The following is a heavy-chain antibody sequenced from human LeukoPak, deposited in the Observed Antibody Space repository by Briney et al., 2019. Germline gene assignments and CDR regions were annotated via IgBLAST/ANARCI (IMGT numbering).Heavy chain of an antibody. CDR1: GFTFSNYA. J-gene: IGHJ3*01. CDR2: IRGSGASS. D-gene: IGHD4-17*01. V-gene: IGHV3-23*01. Sequence: GGSLRLSCEASGFTFSNYAMTWVRQAPGKGLEWVSSIRGSGASSFYADSVKGRFAMSRDNSKSTLYLQMNSLRVGDSAVYYCGRDPNGDYVGAFDFGGQGTLVTVSS. CDR3: GRDPNGDYVGAFDF.